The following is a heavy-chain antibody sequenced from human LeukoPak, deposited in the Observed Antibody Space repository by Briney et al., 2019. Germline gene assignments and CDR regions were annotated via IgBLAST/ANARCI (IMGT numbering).Heavy chain of an antibody. CDR1: GGSVSTYY. V-gene: IGHV4-4*07. J-gene: IGHJ5*02. Sequence: SETLSLTCTIPGGSVSTYYWGWIRQPAGKGLEWIGRIYTSGTTYYNPSLKSRVTMSVDTSKNQFSLKLSSVTAADTAVYYCARGIRGVMGNWFDPWGQGTLVTVSS. D-gene: IGHD3-10*01. CDR2: IYTSGTT. CDR3: ARGIRGVMGNWFDP.